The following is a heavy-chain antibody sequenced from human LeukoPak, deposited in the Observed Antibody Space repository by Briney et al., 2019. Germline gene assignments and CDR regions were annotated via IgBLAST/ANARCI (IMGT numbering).Heavy chain of an antibody. J-gene: IGHJ4*02. V-gene: IGHV4-34*01. D-gene: IGHD3-10*01. CDR2: INHSGST. CDR1: GGSFSGYY. Sequence: SETLSLTCAVYGGSFSGYYWSWIRQPPGEGLEWIGEINHSGSTNYNPSLKSRVTISVDPSKNQFSLKLSSVTAADTAVYYCARGLGYYGSGSFYWWGQGTLVTVSS. CDR3: ARGLGYYGSGSFYW.